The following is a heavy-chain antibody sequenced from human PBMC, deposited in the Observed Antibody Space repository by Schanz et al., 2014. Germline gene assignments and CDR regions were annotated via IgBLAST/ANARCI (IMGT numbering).Heavy chain of an antibody. V-gene: IGHV3-48*01. CDR1: GFGFSSYS. J-gene: IGHJ4*02. CDR3: ARDHTTESYYSAGPPIDY. Sequence: EVQLVESGGGLVQPGGSLRLSCAASGFGFSSYSMNWVRQAPGKGLEWVSYVSRSTPDIYYADSVKGRFTISRDNSKNTLYLQMNSLRAEDTAVYYCARDHTTESYYSAGPPIDYWGQGTLLTVSS. D-gene: IGHD1-26*01. CDR2: VSRSTPDI.